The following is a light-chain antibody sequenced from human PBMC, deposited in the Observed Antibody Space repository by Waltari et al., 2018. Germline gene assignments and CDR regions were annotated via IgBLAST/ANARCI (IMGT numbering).Light chain of an antibody. Sequence: QSALTQPRSVSGSPGQSVTISCTGTSSDVGGYNYVSWYQQHPGKAPKLMIYDVIKRPSGVPDRFSGSKSGNTASLTISGLQVDDEADYYCCSYAGGSWVFGGGTKLTVL. V-gene: IGLV2-11*01. CDR1: SSDVGGYNY. CDR3: CSYAGGSWV. CDR2: DVI. J-gene: IGLJ3*02.